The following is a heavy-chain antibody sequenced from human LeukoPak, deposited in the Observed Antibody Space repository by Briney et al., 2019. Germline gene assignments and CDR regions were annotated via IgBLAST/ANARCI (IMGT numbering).Heavy chain of an antibody. CDR2: ISSEDIIK. CDR1: GFTLNDYG. D-gene: IGHD3-22*01. V-gene: IGHV3-33*03. J-gene: IGHJ4*02. CDR3: ASNYDSSGFSHFDY. Sequence: GGSLRLSCALSGFTLNDYGVHWVRQAPGKGLEWVTIISSEDIIKYADSVKGRFTVSRDSSKNTVYLQMNSLRAEDTAVYYCASNYDSSGFSHFDYWGQGTLVTVSS.